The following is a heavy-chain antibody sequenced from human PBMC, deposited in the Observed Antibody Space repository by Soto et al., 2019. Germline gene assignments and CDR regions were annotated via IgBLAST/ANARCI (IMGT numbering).Heavy chain of an antibody. CDR1: GYTFTSFG. V-gene: IGHV1-18*04. CDR2: INAYNGNT. J-gene: IGHJ4*02. D-gene: IGHD6-19*01. CDR3: AREASGWSVDY. Sequence: QVQLVQSGAEVKKPGASVKVSCKASGYTFTSFGFTWVRQAPGQGLEWMGWINAYNGNTNYAQKFQGRVTMTTDTSTSTAYMELRDLRSDDTAVYYCAREASGWSVDYWAREPWSPS.